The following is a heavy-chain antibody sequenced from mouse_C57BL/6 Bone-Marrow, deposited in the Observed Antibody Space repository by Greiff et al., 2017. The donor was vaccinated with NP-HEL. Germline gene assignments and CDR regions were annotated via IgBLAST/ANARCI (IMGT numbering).Heavy chain of an antibody. CDR3: TTRFPFDY. Sequence: VQLQQSGAELVRPGASVKLSCTASGFNIKDDYMHWVKQRPEQGLEWIGWIDPENGDTEYASKFQGKATITADTSSNTAYLQLSSLTSEATAVYYCTTRFPFDYWGPGTTLTVSS. CDR2: IDPENGDT. V-gene: IGHV14-4*01. J-gene: IGHJ2*01. CDR1: GFNIKDDY.